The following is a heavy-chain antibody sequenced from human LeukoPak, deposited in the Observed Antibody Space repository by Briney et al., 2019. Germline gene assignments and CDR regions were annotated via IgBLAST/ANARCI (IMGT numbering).Heavy chain of an antibody. CDR1: GGSISSYY. J-gene: IGHJ5*02. CDR3: ARDQTDDSGSYNWFDP. D-gene: IGHD1-26*01. V-gene: IGHV4-59*01. Sequence: PSETLSLTCTVSGGSISSYYWSWIRQPPGKGLEWIGYIYYSGSTNYNPSLKSRVTISVGTSKNQFSLKLSSVTAADTAVYYCARDQTDDSGSYNWFDPWGQGTLVTVSS. CDR2: IYYSGST.